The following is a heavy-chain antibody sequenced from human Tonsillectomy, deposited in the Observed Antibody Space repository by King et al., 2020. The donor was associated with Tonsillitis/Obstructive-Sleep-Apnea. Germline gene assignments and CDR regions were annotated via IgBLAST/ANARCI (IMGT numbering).Heavy chain of an antibody. CDR1: GNSFTSYW. CDR2: IYPGDSDT. V-gene: IGHV5-51*03. Sequence: VQLVESGAEVKKPGESLKISCKGLGNSFTSYWIGWVRQMPGKGLEWMGIIYPGDSDTRYSPSFQGQVTIPADKSISTAYLQWSSLKASDTAMYYCASGVDSRGYSPYYFDCWGQGTLVTVSS. J-gene: IGHJ4*02. CDR3: ASGVDSRGYSPYYFDC. D-gene: IGHD3-22*01.